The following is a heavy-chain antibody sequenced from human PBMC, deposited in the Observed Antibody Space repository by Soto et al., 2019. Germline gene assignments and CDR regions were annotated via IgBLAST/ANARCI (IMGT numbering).Heavy chain of an antibody. J-gene: IGHJ5*02. Sequence: SETLSLTCTVSGGCISVISYCWGWISQPPGKGLQWIGCMFYSGATYYNPSLKNRVTLSVDTSNNEFSLKLVSVTAPDTAVYYCARHKSGSDWLDPWGQGTLVTVSS. CDR3: ARHKSGSDWLDP. CDR2: MFYSGAT. V-gene: IGHV4-39*01. CDR1: GGCISVISYC. D-gene: IGHD2-15*01.